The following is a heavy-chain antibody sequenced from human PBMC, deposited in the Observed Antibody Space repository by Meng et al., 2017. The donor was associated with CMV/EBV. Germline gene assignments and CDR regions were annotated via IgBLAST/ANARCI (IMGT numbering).Heavy chain of an antibody. CDR1: GFTFTSSA. J-gene: IGHJ3*02. CDR2: IVVGSGNT. CDR3: ARKAFAYYYGSGNLKTRAFDI. Sequence: SVKVSCKASGFTFTSSAVQWVRQARGQRLEWIGWIVVGSGNTNYAQKFQERVTITRDMSTSTAYMELSSLRSEDTAVYYCARKAFAYYYGSGNLKTRAFDIWGQGTMVTVS. D-gene: IGHD3-10*01. V-gene: IGHV1-58*01.